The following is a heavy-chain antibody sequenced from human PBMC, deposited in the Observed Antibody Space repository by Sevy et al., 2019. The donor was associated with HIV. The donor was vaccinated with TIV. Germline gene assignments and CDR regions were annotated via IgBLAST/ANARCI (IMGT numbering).Heavy chain of an antibody. CDR1: GFTFSNYG. CDR2: VSGRGGKR. J-gene: IGHJ3*01. CDR3: ARRGNYYGDAFDF. V-gene: IGHV3-23*01. Sequence: GESLKISCAAFGFTFSNYGMTWVRQAPGKGLEWVSSVSGRGGKRYNADSVKGRFTISRDNSKNTLYLQMNSLRAEDTAVYYCARRGNYYGDAFDFWGQGTVVTVSS. D-gene: IGHD3-10*01.